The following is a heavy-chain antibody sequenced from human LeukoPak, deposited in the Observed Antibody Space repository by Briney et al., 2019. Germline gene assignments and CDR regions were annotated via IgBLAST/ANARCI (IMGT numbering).Heavy chain of an antibody. Sequence: GASVKVSCKASGYTFTGYYMHWVRQAPGQGLEWMGWINPNSGGTNYAQKFQGRVTMTRDTSISTAYMELSRLRSDDTAVYYCAGGGGGRWWLRFSPEGVHRYYFDYWGQGTLVTVSS. CDR2: INPNSGGT. CDR3: AGGGGGRWWLRFSPEGVHRYYFDY. V-gene: IGHV1-2*02. D-gene: IGHD5-12*01. CDR1: GYTFTGYY. J-gene: IGHJ4*02.